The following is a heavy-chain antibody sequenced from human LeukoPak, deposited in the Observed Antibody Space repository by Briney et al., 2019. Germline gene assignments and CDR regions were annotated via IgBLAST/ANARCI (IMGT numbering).Heavy chain of an antibody. CDR2: IYHCGST. D-gene: IGHD6-6*01. CDR3: AREYSTSSEGDYFDY. V-gene: IGHV4-59*01. Sequence: SETLSLTCTVSGASITTYYWTWIRQPPGKGLEWIGYIYHCGSTNYNPSLKSRVTISLDTSRNQFSLRLSSVTAADTAVYFCAREYSTSSEGDYFDYWGQGSLVTVSS. J-gene: IGHJ4*02. CDR1: GASITTYY.